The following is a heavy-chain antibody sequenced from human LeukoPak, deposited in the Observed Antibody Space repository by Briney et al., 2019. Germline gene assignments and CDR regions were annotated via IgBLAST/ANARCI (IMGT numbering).Heavy chain of an antibody. CDR1: GFTFSSYW. V-gene: IGHV3-74*03. Sequence: GGSLRLSCAASGFTFSSYWMRWVRQAPGKGLVWVSGIKGDGGEITYADSVKGRVTISRDNAKNTVYLQLNSLRAEDTAVYYGISESTSRNWYNWGQGTLVTVSS. CDR3: ISESTSRNWYN. J-gene: IGHJ4*02. D-gene: IGHD6-13*01. CDR2: IKGDGGEI.